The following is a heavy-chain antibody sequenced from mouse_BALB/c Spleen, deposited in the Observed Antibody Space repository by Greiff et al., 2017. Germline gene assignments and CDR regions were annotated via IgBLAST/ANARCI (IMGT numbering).Heavy chain of an antibody. CDR2: IWAGGST. V-gene: IGHV2-9*02. Sequence: VKLMESGPGLVAPSQSLSITCTVSGFSLTSYGVHWVRQPPGKGLEWLGVIWAGGSTNYNPALMSRLSISKDNSKSQVFLKMNSLQTDDTAMYYCARGREGNYGYFDVWGAGTTVTVSS. D-gene: IGHD2-1*01. J-gene: IGHJ1*01. CDR1: GFSLTSYG. CDR3: ARGREGNYGYFDV.